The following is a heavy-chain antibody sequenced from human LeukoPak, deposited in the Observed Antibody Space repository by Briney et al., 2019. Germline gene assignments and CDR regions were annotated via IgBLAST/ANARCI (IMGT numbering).Heavy chain of an antibody. D-gene: IGHD6-6*01. CDR1: GGTFSSYA. Sequence: GSSVKVSCKASGGTFSSYAISWVRQAPGQGLEWMGGIIPIFGTANYAQKFQGRVTITTDESTSTAYMELSSLRSEDTAVYYCANSGIAARFPFDYWGQGTLVTVSS. CDR2: IIPIFGTA. J-gene: IGHJ4*02. CDR3: ANSGIAARFPFDY. V-gene: IGHV1-69*05.